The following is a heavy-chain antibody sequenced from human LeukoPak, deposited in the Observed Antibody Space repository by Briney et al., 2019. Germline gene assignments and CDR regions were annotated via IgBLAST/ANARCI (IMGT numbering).Heavy chain of an antibody. V-gene: IGHV4-31*03. CDR2: ISYSGTT. J-gene: IGHJ3*02. CDR3: ARYPYSSSSANDAFDI. Sequence: PSQTLSLTCTVSGGPINSGGQYWSWIRQHPGKGLEWIGYISYSGTTYYNPSLKSRVTLSLDTSKNHFSLKLSSVTAADTAVYYCARYPYSSSSANDAFDIWGQGTMVIVSS. CDR1: GGPINSGGQY. D-gene: IGHD6-6*01.